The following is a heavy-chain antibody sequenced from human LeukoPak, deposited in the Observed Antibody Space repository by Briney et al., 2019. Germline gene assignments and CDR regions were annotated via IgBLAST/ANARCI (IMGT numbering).Heavy chain of an antibody. J-gene: IGHJ5*02. D-gene: IGHD2-15*01. CDR1: GYTFTSYY. Sequence: GASVKVSCKASGYTFTSYYMHWVRQAPGQGLEWMGIINPSGGSASYAQKFQGRVTVTRDTSTSTVYMELNSLRSEDTAVYYCARDWEYCSGGTCYPGRWFDPWGQGTLVTVSS. CDR3: ARDWEYCSGGTCYPGRWFDP. V-gene: IGHV1-46*01. CDR2: INPSGGSA.